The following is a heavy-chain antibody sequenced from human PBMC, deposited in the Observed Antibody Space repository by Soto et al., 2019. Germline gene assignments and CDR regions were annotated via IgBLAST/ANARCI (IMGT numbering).Heavy chain of an antibody. J-gene: IGHJ6*02. D-gene: IGHD3-3*01. V-gene: IGHV1-46*01. CDR2: INPRDGST. Sequence: ASVKVSCKASGYTFTSYGINWVRQAPGQGLEWMGMINPRDGSTTYAQTFRGRLIVTRDTSTTMVYMELSSLIFDDTAVYFCARDLNHDFWTDPYHFFGMDVWGQGTTVTVSS. CDR3: ARDLNHDFWTDPYHFFGMDV. CDR1: GYTFTSYG.